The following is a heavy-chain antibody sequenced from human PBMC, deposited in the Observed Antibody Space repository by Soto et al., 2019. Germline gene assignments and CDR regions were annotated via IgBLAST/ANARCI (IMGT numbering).Heavy chain of an antibody. J-gene: IGHJ4*02. V-gene: IGHV4-4*07. CDR2: IYTSGST. CDR1: GCSISSYY. Sequence: PSETLSLTCPVSGCSISSYYWSWIRQPAGKGLECIGRIYTSGSTNYNPSLKSRVTMSVDTSKNQFSLKLSSVTAADTAVYYCARAFKINDSSGYFFDYWGQGTLVTVSS. CDR3: ARAFKINDSSGYFFDY. D-gene: IGHD3-22*01.